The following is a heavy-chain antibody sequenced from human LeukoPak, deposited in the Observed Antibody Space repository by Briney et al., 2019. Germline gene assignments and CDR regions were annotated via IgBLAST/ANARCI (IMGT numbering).Heavy chain of an antibody. CDR1: GYTLTELS. CDR3: ATFRQTYDILTGYLIGPFDY. J-gene: IGHJ4*02. D-gene: IGHD3-9*01. Sequence: ASVKVSCKVSGYTLTELSMHWARQAPGKGLEWMGGFDPEDGETIYAQKFQGRVTMTEDTSTDTAYMELSSLRSEDTAVYYCATFRQTYDILTGYLIGPFDYWGQGTLVTVSS. V-gene: IGHV1-24*01. CDR2: FDPEDGET.